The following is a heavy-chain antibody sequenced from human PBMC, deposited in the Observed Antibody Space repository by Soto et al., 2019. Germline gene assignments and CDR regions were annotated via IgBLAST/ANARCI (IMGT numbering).Heavy chain of an antibody. CDR3: AKPYDYIWGSYRPDDYYFDY. Sequence: EVQLLESGGGLVQPGGSLRLSCAASGFTFSSYAMSWVRQAPGKGLEWVSAISGSGGSTYYADSVKGRFTNSRDNSKNTLYLHMNSLRAEDTAVYYCAKPYDYIWGSYRPDDYYFDYWGQGTLVTVSS. D-gene: IGHD3-16*02. CDR1: GFTFSSYA. J-gene: IGHJ4*02. V-gene: IGHV3-23*01. CDR2: ISGSGGST.